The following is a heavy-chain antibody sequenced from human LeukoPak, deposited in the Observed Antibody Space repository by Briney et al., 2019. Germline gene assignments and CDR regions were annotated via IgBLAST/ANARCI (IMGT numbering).Heavy chain of an antibody. CDR1: GFTLSSFA. J-gene: IGHJ4*02. CDR3: AKDYAVGSIDY. V-gene: IGHV3-23*01. D-gene: IGHD3-16*01. CDR2: VSTGGVGT. Sequence: GGSLRLSCAASGFTLSSFAMSLIRQAPGKGLEWVSSVSTGGVGTYYADSVRGRFTISRDNSKNTVFLQMNSLRAEDSAVYYCAKDYAVGSIDYWGQGTLVTVSS.